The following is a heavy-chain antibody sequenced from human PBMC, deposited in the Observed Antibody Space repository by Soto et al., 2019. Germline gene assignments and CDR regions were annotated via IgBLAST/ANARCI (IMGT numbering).Heavy chain of an antibody. CDR2: VNPILSMS. CDR3: ATSYGSGYRAFDY. J-gene: IGHJ4*02. Sequence: SLVRVSYRGFGKNFRFWSTPYHQKAPGLGLEWMGRVNPILSMSNYAQKFQGRVTMTADKSTSTAYMELRSLRSEDTAFYYCATSYGSGYRAFDYWGQGALVTVSS. D-gene: IGHD3-10*01. CDR1: GKNFRFWS. V-gene: IGHV1-69*02.